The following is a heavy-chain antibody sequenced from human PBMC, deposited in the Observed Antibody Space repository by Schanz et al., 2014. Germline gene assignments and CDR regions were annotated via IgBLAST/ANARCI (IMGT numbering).Heavy chain of an antibody. Sequence: QVQLVQSGAEVEKPGASVTVSCKASGYMYTSHFLHWVRQAPGQGLEWMGRISPNSGDTHSAQKLQGRVTMTWDRSISTANMELSRLRSDDTAVYYCARENKDYDSILNKFFHYGLDLWGQGTTVTVSS. V-gene: IGHV1-2*06. CDR2: ISPNSGDT. CDR3: ARENKDYDSILNKFFHYGLDL. D-gene: IGHD3-3*02. J-gene: IGHJ6*02. CDR1: GYMYTSHF.